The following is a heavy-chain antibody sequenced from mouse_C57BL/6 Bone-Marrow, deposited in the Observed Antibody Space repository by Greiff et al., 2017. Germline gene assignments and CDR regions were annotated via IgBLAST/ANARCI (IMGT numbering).Heavy chain of an antibody. V-gene: IGHV1-81*01. J-gene: IGHJ3*01. CDR1: GYTFTSYG. CDR2: IYPRSGNT. D-gene: IGHD1-1*01. CDR3: ARIPDYYGSGVAY. Sequence: QVQLKQSGAELARPGASVKLSCKASGYTFTSYGISWVKQRPGQGLEWIGEIYPRSGNTYYNEKFKGKATLTADKSSSTAYMKLRSLTSEDAAVYFCARIPDYYGSGVAYWGQGTLVTVSA.